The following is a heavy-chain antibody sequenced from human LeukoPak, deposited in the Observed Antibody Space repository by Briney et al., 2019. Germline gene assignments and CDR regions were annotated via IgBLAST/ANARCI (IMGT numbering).Heavy chain of an antibody. CDR3: AKAGVVVINSGAFDI. Sequence: PGGSLRHSCAASGFTFSSYGMHWVRQAPGKGLEWVAVISYDGSNKYYADSVKGRFTISRDNSKNTLYLQMSSLRAEDTAVYYCAKAGVVVINSGAFDIWGQGTMVTVSS. CDR1: GFTFSSYG. CDR2: ISYDGSNK. J-gene: IGHJ3*02. V-gene: IGHV3-30*18. D-gene: IGHD3-22*01.